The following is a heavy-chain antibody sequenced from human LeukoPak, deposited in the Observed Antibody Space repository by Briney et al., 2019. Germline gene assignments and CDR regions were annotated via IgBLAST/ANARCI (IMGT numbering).Heavy chain of an antibody. J-gene: IGHJ4*02. CDR3: ARDAPSYYYDSSGTLDY. CDR2: IYSGGST. CDR1: GFTVSSNY. V-gene: IGHV3-66*01. D-gene: IGHD3-22*01. Sequence: PGGSLRLSCAASGFTVSSNYMSWVRQAPGKGLEWVSVIYSGGSTYYADSVKGRFTISRDNSKNTLYLQMNSLRAEDTAVYCCARDAPSYYYDSSGTLDYWGQGTLVTVSS.